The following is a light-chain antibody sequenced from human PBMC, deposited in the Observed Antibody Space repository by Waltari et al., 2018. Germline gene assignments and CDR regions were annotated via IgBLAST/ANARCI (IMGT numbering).Light chain of an antibody. V-gene: IGKV3-11*01. Sequence: ETVLTQSPATLSLSPGERATLSCRTSQSIGGQLAWYQHKPGKAPRLLISDTSNRATAIPPRFSGSGSGTGFTLTISSLEPEDFAVYYCQQGYRWPLTFGGGTKVE. CDR1: QSIGGQ. CDR2: DTS. CDR3: QQGYRWPLT. J-gene: IGKJ4*01.